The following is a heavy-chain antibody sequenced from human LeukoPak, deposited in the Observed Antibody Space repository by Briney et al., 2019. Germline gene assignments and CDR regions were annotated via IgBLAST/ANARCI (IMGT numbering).Heavy chain of an antibody. CDR2: INPNSGGT. J-gene: IGHJ3*02. V-gene: IGHV1-2*02. D-gene: IGHD6-6*01. CDR3: ARGLGAARSAFDI. Sequence: ASVKVSCKASGYTFTSYAMNWVRQAPGQGLEWMGWINPNSGGTNYAQKFQGRVTMTRDTSISTAYMELSRLRSDDTAVYYCARGLGAARSAFDIWGQGTMVTVSS. CDR1: GYTFTSYA.